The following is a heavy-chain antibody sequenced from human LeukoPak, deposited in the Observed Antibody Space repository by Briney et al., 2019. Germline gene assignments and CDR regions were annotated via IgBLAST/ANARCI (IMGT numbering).Heavy chain of an antibody. D-gene: IGHD1-26*01. CDR1: GFTFSSYA. CDR3: ANTSVGTTQGGAFDI. Sequence: GGSLRLSCAASGFTFSSYAMSWVRQAPGKGLEWVSVINDSGGSTYYADSVKGRFTISRDNSKNTLWLQMNSLRAEDTAVYYCANTSVGTTQGGAFDIWGQGTMVTVSS. J-gene: IGHJ3*02. V-gene: IGHV3-23*01. CDR2: INDSGGST.